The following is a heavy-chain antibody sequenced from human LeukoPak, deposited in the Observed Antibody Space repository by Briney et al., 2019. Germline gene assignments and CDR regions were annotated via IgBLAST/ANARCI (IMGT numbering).Heavy chain of an antibody. J-gene: IGHJ4*02. D-gene: IGHD1-26*01. CDR1: GLTFNNAW. CDR2: IKSRADGGTS. Sequence: GGSLRLSCAASGLTFNNAWMSWVRQAPGKGLEWVGRIKSRADGGTSEYGAPVRGRFRISRGDSKNMSFLEMNSLKNEDTAVYYCTTGVVGATRGYWGQGTLVTVSS. CDR3: TTGVVGATRGY. V-gene: IGHV3-15*01.